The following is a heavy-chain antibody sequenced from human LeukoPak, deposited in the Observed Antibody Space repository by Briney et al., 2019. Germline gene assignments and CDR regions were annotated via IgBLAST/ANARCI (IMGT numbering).Heavy chain of an antibody. CDR3: AKVRSPNIVVDGLFDY. J-gene: IGHJ4*02. D-gene: IGHD3-22*01. CDR2: IKYDGVNK. V-gene: IGHV3-30*18. CDR1: GFTFSSYG. Sequence: SGVSLRLSCAASGFTFSSYGMHWVRQAPGKELEWVAVIKYDGVNKYYADSVKGRFTISRDNPKNRVLLQVNSLRVEDTAVYYCAKVRSPNIVVDGLFDYWGQGTLVAV.